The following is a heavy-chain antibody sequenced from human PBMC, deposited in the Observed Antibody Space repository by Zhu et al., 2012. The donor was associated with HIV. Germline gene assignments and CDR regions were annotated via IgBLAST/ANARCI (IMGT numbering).Heavy chain of an antibody. CDR3: AGRDRTFGSGSYSRGNWFDP. Sequence: QVQLLESGPGLVKPSETLSLTCAVFGYSISSGYYWGWIRQPPGKGLEWIGNMYHSGSTHYNPSLKSRVTISVDTSKNQFSLKLSSVTAADTAMYYCAGRDRTFGSGSYSRGNWFDPWGQGTWSPSP. V-gene: IGHV4-38-2*01. D-gene: IGHD3-10*01. J-gene: IGHJ5*02. CDR1: GYSISSGYY. CDR2: MYHSGST.